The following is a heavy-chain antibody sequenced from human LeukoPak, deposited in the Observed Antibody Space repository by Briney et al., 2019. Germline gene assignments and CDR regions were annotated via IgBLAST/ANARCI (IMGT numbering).Heavy chain of an antibody. V-gene: IGHV3-23*01. CDR3: ARDLVYYDSSGPFDY. CDR1: GFTFSSYA. CDR2: FSGSGGST. D-gene: IGHD3-22*01. J-gene: IGHJ4*02. Sequence: GGSLRLSCAASGFTFSSYAMSWVRQAPGKGLEWVSAFSGSGGSTYYADYVRGRFSISRDNSKNTLYLQMNSLRVEDTALYYCARDLVYYDSSGPFDYWGQGTLVTVSS.